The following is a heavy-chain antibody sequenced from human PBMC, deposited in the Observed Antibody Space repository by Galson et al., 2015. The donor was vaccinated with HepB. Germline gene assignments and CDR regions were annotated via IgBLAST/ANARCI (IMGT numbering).Heavy chain of an antibody. V-gene: IGHV3-23*01. D-gene: IGHD2-15*01. CDR3: AKDTHRYCSGGTCYSGFDY. CDR2: ISDSGGST. J-gene: IGHJ4*02. CDR1: GFTFSSYA. Sequence: SLRLSCAASGFTFSSYAVSWVRQAPGKGLEWVSSISDSGGSTYYADSVKGRFTISRANSKNTLYLQMNSLRAEDTAVYHCAKDTHRYCSGGTCYSGFDYWGQGTLVTVSS.